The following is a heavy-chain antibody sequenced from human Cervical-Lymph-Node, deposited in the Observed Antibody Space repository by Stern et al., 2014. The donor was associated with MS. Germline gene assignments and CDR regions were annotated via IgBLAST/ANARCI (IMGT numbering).Heavy chain of an antibody. CDR1: GYTFTSYY. D-gene: IGHD3-3*01. CDR2: INPTGGNT. CDR3: ARGLPYFDFWSGYPNLDY. J-gene: IGHJ4*02. V-gene: IGHV1-46*01. Sequence: QVQLVQSGAEVKKPGASVKVSCKASGYTFTSYYIHWVRQATGQGLEWMGLINPTGGNTNYAQKFQGRVTMTWDTSTSTVFMELSSLRSEDTAVFYCARGLPYFDFWSGYPNLDYWGQGTLVTVS.